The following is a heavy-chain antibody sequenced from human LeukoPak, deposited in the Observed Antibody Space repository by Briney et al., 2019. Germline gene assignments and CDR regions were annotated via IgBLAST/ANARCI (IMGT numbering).Heavy chain of an antibody. CDR3: ARDGGSAWYGVGYYFDY. CDR2: ISYDGSNK. CDR1: GFTFSDYA. V-gene: IGHV3-30*04. Sequence: PGGSLRLSCAASGFTFSDYAMHWVRQAPGKGLEWVAVISYDGSNKYYADSVKGRFTISRDNAKNSLYLQMTNLRAEDTSVYYCARDGGSAWYGVGYYFDYWGQGTLLTVSS. D-gene: IGHD6-19*01. J-gene: IGHJ4*02.